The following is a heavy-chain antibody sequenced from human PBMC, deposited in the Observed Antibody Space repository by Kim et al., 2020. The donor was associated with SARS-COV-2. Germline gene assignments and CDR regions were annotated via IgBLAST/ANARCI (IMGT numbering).Heavy chain of an antibody. CDR1: GDSISNYY. Sequence: SETLSLTCTVSGDSISNYYWSWIRQPPGKGLEWIGYIYYSGSTNQNPSLKSRVTISVDTSKNQFSLKLSSVTAADTAVYYCARRALGYCSGGSCYSAFDIWGQGTMVTVSS. CDR3: ARRALGYCSGGSCYSAFDI. CDR2: IYYSGST. J-gene: IGHJ3*02. D-gene: IGHD2-15*01. V-gene: IGHV4-59*08.